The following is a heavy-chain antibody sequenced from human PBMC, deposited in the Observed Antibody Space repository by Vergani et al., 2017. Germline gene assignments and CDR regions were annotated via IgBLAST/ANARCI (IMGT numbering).Heavy chain of an antibody. Sequence: QVQLQQWGAGLLKPSETLSLTCAVHGGSFNTYYWSWIRQPPGNGLDWIGEISHSGGTNYSPSLKSRVTISVDTPKNHFSLNLTSVTAADTAVYYCAGGRRRTVAHSGWFDPWGPGILVTVSS. J-gene: IGHJ5*02. D-gene: IGHD4-23*01. CDR1: GGSFNTYY. CDR3: AGGRRRTVAHSGWFDP. CDR2: ISHSGGT. V-gene: IGHV4-34*01.